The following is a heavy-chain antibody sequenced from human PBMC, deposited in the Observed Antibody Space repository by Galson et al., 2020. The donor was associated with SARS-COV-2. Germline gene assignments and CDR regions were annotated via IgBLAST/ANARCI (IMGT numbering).Heavy chain of an antibody. D-gene: IGHD2-8*01. V-gene: IGHV3-64*01. J-gene: IGHJ6*02. Sequence: QLGESLKISCAASGFTFSSHAMNWVRQAPGKGLEYVSGISGNGDSTYYANAVKGRFTISRDNSKNTVYLQMGSLRAEDMAVYYCARGLYGYYFGMDVWGPGTTVTVSS. CDR1: GFTFSSHA. CDR2: ISGNGDST. CDR3: ARGLYGYYFGMDV.